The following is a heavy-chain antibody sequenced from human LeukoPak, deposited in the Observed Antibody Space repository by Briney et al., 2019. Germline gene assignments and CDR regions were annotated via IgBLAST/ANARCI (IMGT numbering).Heavy chain of an antibody. Sequence: ASVKVSCKASGYTFTNYLIHWVRQAPGQRLEWMGWINAGNGNTKYSQKFQGRVTITRDTSASTAYMELSSLRSEDTAVYYCARGIVVAGHIFDYWGQGTLVTVSS. CDR1: GYTFTNYL. J-gene: IGHJ4*02. D-gene: IGHD6-19*01. CDR2: INAGNGNT. V-gene: IGHV1-3*01. CDR3: ARGIVVAGHIFDY.